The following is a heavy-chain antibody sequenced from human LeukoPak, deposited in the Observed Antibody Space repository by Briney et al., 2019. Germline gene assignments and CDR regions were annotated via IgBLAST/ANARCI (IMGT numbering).Heavy chain of an antibody. D-gene: IGHD3-16*02. J-gene: IGHJ4*02. CDR1: GGSISSGGYY. CDR3: ARGARVWGSYRSNYFDY. V-gene: IGHV4-31*03. Sequence: SETLSLTCSVSGGSISSGGYYWNWIRQHPGKGLEWIGYISYSGSTYYNPSLKSRVTISVDTSKNQFSLKLSSVTAADTAVYYCARGARVWGSYRSNYFDYWGQGTLVTVSS. CDR2: ISYSGST.